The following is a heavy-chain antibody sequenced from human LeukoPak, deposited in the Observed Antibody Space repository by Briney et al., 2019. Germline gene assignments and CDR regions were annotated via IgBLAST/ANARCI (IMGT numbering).Heavy chain of an antibody. Sequence: RPGGSLRLSCAASGFTFSRYWMHWVRQAPGKGLVWVSRINPDGSPTTYADSVKGRFTISRDNAKNTLYLQMNSLRAEDTAVYYCERGPYFASSSGYYYYYMDVWGKGTTVTVSS. CDR1: GFTFSRYW. CDR2: INPDGSPT. D-gene: IGHD6-6*01. J-gene: IGHJ6*03. V-gene: IGHV3-74*01. CDR3: ERGPYFASSSGYYYYYMDV.